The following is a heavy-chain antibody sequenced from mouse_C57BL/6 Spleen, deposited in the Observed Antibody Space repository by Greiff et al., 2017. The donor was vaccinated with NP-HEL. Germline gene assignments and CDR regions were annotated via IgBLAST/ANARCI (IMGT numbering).Heavy chain of an antibody. D-gene: IGHD4-1*01. Sequence: QVQLQQPGAELVRPGSSVKLSCKASGYTFTSYWMDWVKQRPGQGLEWIGNIYPSDSETHYNQKFKDKATLTVDKSSSTAYMQLSSLTSEDSAVYYCARGLSLLGAMDYWGQGTSVTVSS. CDR1: GYTFTSYW. J-gene: IGHJ4*01. CDR3: ARGLSLLGAMDY. CDR2: IYPSDSET. V-gene: IGHV1-61*01.